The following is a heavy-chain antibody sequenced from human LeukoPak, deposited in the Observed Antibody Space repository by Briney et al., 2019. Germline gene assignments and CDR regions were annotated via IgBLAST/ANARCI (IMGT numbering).Heavy chain of an antibody. V-gene: IGHV3-23*01. CDR3: AKQLGYCSDGSCYFPY. J-gene: IGHJ4*02. D-gene: IGHD2-15*01. CDR1: GFTFSSYA. Sequence: GGSLRLSCAASGFTFSSYAMSWVRQAPGKGLEWVSAISNNGGYTYYADSVQGRFTISRDDSKSTLCLQMNSLRAEDTAVYYCAKQLGYCSDGSCYFPYWGQGTLVTVSS. CDR2: ISNNGGYT.